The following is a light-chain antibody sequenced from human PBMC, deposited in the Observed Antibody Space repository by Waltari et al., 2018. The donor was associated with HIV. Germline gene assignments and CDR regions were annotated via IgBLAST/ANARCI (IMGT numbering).Light chain of an antibody. Sequence: QSVLTQPPSVSGAPGQRVTISCTGSSSNIGAGYDVHWYQQLPGTAPKLLINVNINRPSGVPDRFSDSKSGTSASLAITGLQAEDEADYYCQSYDSSLSGSIFGGGTKLTVL. J-gene: IGLJ2*01. CDR1: SSNIGAGYD. CDR2: VNI. CDR3: QSYDSSLSGSI. V-gene: IGLV1-40*01.